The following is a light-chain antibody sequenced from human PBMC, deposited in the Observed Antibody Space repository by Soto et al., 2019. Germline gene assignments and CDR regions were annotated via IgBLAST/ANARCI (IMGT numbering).Light chain of an antibody. V-gene: IGLV2-14*01. CDR2: QVS. CDR1: SSDVGAYDY. J-gene: IGLJ1*01. Sequence: QSALTQPASVSGSPGQSITISCIGTSSDVGAYDYVSWYQQHPGKAPQLIISQVSNRHSGVSNRFSGYKSGNTASMTVSGLQPDDEAYYYCSSYTSTSDFYVFGTGTKLTVL. CDR3: SSYTSTSDFYV.